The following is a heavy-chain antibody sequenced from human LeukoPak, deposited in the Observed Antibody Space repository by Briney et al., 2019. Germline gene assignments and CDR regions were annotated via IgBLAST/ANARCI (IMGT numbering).Heavy chain of an antibody. CDR2: IFYSGST. CDR3: ARDHFSSGWDRAFDI. V-gene: IGHV4-39*07. Sequence: PSETLSLTCTVSGGSISSSSYYWGWIRQPPGKGLEWIGSIFYSGSTYYNPSLKSRVTISVDTSKNQFSLKLSSVTAADTAVYYCARDHFSSGWDRAFDIWGQGTMVTVSS. D-gene: IGHD6-19*01. J-gene: IGHJ3*02. CDR1: GGSISSSSYY.